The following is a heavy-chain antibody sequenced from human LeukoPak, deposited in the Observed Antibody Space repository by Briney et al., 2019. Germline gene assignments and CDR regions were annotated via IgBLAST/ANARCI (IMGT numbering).Heavy chain of an antibody. CDR2: IHTSGST. CDR3: ARRVESSWFDP. V-gene: IGHV4-4*09. CDR1: GGSISSYY. D-gene: IGHD1-1*01. J-gene: IGHJ5*02. Sequence: SETLSLTCTVSGGSISSYYWSWIRQPPGKGLEWIGYIHTSGSTNYNPSLKSRVTISVDTSKNQFSLKLSSVTAADTAVYYCARRVESSWFDPWGQGTLVTVSS.